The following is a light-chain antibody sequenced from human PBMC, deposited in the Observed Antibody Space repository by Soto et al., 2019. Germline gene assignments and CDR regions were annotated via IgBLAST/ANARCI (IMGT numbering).Light chain of an antibody. CDR2: RNN. Sequence: QSVLTQPPSASGTPGQRVTIACSGSSSNIGSNYVYWYQQLPGTAPKLLIYRNNQRPSGVPDRFSGSKSGTSASLAISGLRSDDEAEYYCAAWDDSLSGVVFGGGTMLTVL. J-gene: IGLJ2*01. CDR1: SSNIGSNY. CDR3: AAWDDSLSGVV. V-gene: IGLV1-47*01.